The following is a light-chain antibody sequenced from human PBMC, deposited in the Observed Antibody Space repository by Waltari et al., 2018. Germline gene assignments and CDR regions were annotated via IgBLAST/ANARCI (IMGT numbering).Light chain of an antibody. CDR1: QDISDY. J-gene: IGKJ1*01. V-gene: IGKV1-39*01. Sequence: DIQMTQSPSSLSASVGERVTITCRASQDISDYLNWYQQKPGKAPKVLINTASSLESGVPSRFSGSGSGTAFTLTISSLQPEDFATYYCQQTFSSIWTFGQGTTVEIK. CDR2: TAS. CDR3: QQTFSSIWT.